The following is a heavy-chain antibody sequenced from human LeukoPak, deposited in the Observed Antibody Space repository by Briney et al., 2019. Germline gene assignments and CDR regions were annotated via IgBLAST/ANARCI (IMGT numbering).Heavy chain of an antibody. CDR2: ISAYNGNT. Sequence: AASVKVSCKASGYTFTSYGISWVRQAPGQGLEWMGWISAYNGNTNYAQKLQGRVTITRNTSISTAYMELSSLRSEDTAVYYCARANRITGTPDWGQGTLVTVSS. V-gene: IGHV1-18*01. CDR1: GYTFTSYG. CDR3: ARANRITGTPD. D-gene: IGHD1-20*01. J-gene: IGHJ4*02.